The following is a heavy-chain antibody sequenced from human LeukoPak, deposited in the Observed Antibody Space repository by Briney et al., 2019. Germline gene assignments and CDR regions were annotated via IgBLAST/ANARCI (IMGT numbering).Heavy chain of an antibody. D-gene: IGHD6-19*01. CDR1: GFTFSSYS. J-gene: IGHJ4*02. CDR2: ISSSSSYI. V-gene: IGHV3-21*01. CDR3: ARDRLIAVAGTGDY. Sequence: GGSLRLSCAASGFTFSSYSMNWVRQAPGKGLEWVSSISSSSSYIYYVDSVKGRFTISRDNAKNSLYLQMNSLRAEDTAAYYCARDRLIAVAGTGDYWGQGTLVTVSS.